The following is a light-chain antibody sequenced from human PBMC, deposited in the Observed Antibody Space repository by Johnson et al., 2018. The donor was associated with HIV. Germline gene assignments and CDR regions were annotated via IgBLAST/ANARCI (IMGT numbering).Light chain of an antibody. CDR3: GTWDNSLNVGHV. CDR2: DNN. J-gene: IGLJ1*01. CDR1: SSNIGNNY. Sequence: QSVLTQPPSVSAAPGQKVTISCSGSSSNIGNNYVSWYQQLPGTAPKLLIYDNNKRPSGIPDRFSGSKSGTSATLGITGLQTGDEADYYCGTWDNSLNVGHVFGSGTKAIVL. V-gene: IGLV1-51*01.